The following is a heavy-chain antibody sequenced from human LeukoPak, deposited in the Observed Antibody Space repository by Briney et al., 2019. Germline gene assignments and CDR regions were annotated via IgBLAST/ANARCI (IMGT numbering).Heavy chain of an antibody. CDR2: ISSSSSYI. V-gene: IGHV3-21*01. Sequence: PGGSLRLSCAASGFTFSSYSMNWVRQAPGKGLEWVSSISSSSSYIYYADSVKGRFTISRDNAKNSLYLQMNSLRAEDTAVYYCARHSMVRGVMGAFDIWGQGTMVTVSS. D-gene: IGHD3-10*01. CDR3: ARHSMVRGVMGAFDI. J-gene: IGHJ3*02. CDR1: GFTFSSYS.